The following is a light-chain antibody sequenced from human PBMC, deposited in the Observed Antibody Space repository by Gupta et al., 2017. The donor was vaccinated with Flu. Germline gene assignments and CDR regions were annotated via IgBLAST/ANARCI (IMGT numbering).Light chain of an antibody. CDR1: QSIASD. CDR3: QQGRDWLPYS. CDR2: GAS. J-gene: IGKJ2*03. V-gene: IGKV3-15*01. Sequence: EVVMTQSPATLSVSPGERATLYCRASQSIASDLAWYQQRAGQAPRLLIYGASTRASGIPVRFSGSGSGTEFTLTISSLQSEDFALYYCQQGRDWLPYSFGQGTKVEIK.